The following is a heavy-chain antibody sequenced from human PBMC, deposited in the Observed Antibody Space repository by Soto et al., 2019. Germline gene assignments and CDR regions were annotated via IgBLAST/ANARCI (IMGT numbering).Heavy chain of an antibody. Sequence: QVQLQESGPGLVKPSQTLSLTCTVSGGSISSGGYYWSWIRQHPGKGLEWIGYISYSGSTYYNPYLEGRVTISVDTSKNQCALKLSFVTAADTAVYYCARASPARGAFDICGQGTMVTVSS. CDR1: GGSISSGGYY. CDR2: ISYSGST. V-gene: IGHV4-31*03. CDR3: ARASPARGAFDI. J-gene: IGHJ3*02.